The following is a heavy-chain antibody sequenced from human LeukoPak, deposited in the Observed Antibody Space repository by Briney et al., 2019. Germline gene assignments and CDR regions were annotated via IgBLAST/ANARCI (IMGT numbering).Heavy chain of an antibody. CDR3: ARGPARYCSSTSCYAFDI. V-gene: IGHV4-38-2*02. D-gene: IGHD2-2*01. Sequence: SETLSLTCTVSGYSISSGYYWGWIRQLPGKGLEWIGSIYHSGSTYYNPSLKSRVTISVDTSKNQFSLKLSSVTAADTAVYYCARGPARYCSSTSCYAFDIWGQGTMVTVSS. CDR2: IYHSGST. CDR1: GYSISSGYY. J-gene: IGHJ3*02.